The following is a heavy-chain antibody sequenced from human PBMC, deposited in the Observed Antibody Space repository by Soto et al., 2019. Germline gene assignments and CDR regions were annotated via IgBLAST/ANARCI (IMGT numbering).Heavy chain of an antibody. D-gene: IGHD2-15*01. CDR1: GYTFTGYY. V-gene: IGHV1-2*02. Sequence: GASVKVSGKASGYTFTGYYMHWVRQAPGQGLEWMGWINPNSGGTNYAQKFQGRVTMTRDTSISTAYMELSRLRSDDMAVYYCARAGRSGGSCYSGYYYGMDVWGQGTTVTVSS. J-gene: IGHJ6*02. CDR2: INPNSGGT. CDR3: ARAGRSGGSCYSGYYYGMDV.